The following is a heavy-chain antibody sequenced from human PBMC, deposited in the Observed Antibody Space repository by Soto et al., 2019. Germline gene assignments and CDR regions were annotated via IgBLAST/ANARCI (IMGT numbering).Heavy chain of an antibody. J-gene: IGHJ4*02. CDR2: ISPQTGGT. CDR1: GYTFTGYY. Sequence: QVQLVQSGAELKKPGASVKVSCKGSGYTFTGYYIHWVRQTPGQGPEWMGEISPQTGGTKYAQKYAGRVTMTRDTSITTVYMELSNLSPDDTAVYYCGRGRSGELVIFYWGQGTLVTVSS. D-gene: IGHD1-26*01. V-gene: IGHV1-2*02. CDR3: GRGRSGELVIFY.